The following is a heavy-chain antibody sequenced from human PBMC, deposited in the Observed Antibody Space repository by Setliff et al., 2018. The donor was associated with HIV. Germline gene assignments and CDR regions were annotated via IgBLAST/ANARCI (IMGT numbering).Heavy chain of an antibody. CDR3: ARFANYYHTSGYGWFDP. Sequence: GGSLRLSCAASGFTFSSYGMHWVRQAPGKGLEWVAVIWYDGSNKYYAESVKGRFTISRDNSKNTLYLQMNSLRAEDTAVYYCARFANYYHTSGYGWFDPWGQGTLVTVSS. CDR1: GFTFSSYG. J-gene: IGHJ5*02. D-gene: IGHD3-22*01. CDR2: IWYDGSNK. V-gene: IGHV3-33*01.